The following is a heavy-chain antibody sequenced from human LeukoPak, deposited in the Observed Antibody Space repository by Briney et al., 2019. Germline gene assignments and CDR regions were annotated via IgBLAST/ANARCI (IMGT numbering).Heavy chain of an antibody. CDR1: GFTFSSYG. CDR2: IWYDGSNK. D-gene: IGHD6-6*01. J-gene: IGHJ4*02. CDR3: GKDSTKLIAARPDLDY. V-gene: IGHV3-33*06. Sequence: GRSLRLSCAASGFTFSSYGMHWVRQAPGKGLEWVAVIWYDGSNKYYADSVKGRFTISRDNSKNTLYLQMNSLRAEDTAVYYCGKDSTKLIAARPDLDYWGQGTLVTVSS.